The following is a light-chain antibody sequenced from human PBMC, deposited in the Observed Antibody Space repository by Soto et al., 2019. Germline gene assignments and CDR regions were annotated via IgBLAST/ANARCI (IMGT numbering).Light chain of an antibody. CDR2: YAS. CDR3: RNSGSSLT. V-gene: IGKV3-20*01. CDR1: QSVSSPY. Sequence: EIVLTQSPGTLSLSPGERATLSCRASQSVSSPYLAWYQQKPGQAPRLLISYASSRATGIPDRFSGSGAGADFSLSIIRLEPEGFAVYFCRNSGSSLTFGGGIKVDI. J-gene: IGKJ4*01.